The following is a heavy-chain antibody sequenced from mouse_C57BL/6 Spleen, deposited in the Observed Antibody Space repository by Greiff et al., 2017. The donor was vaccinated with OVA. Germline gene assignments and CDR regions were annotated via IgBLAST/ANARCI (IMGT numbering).Heavy chain of an antibody. CDR3: ASPTVPHYYAMDY. CDR2: ISYDGSN. J-gene: IGHJ4*01. CDR1: GYSITSGYY. D-gene: IGHD1-1*01. V-gene: IGHV3-6*01. Sequence: VQLKESGPGLVKPSQSLSLTCSVTGYSITSGYYWNWIRQFPGNKLEWMGYISYDGSNNYNPSLKNRISITRDTSKNQFFLKLNSVTTEDTATYYCASPTVPHYYAMDYWGQGTSVTVSS.